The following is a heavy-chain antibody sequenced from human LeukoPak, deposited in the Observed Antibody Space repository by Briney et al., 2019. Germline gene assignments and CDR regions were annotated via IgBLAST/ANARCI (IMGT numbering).Heavy chain of an antibody. D-gene: IGHD6-6*01. CDR1: GGSISSSTYY. V-gene: IGHV4-39*07. Sequence: SETLSLTCTVSGGSISSSTYYWGWIRQPPGKGLEWIGTIYYSGSTYYNPSLKSRVTISVDTSKNQFSLKLSSVTAADTAVYYCARASIAVFFDYWGKGTLVTVSS. CDR2: IYYSGST. CDR3: ARASIAVFFDY. J-gene: IGHJ4*02.